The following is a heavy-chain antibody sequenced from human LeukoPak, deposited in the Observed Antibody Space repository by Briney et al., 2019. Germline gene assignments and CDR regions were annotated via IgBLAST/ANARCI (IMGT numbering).Heavy chain of an antibody. J-gene: IGHJ6*02. V-gene: IGHV3-66*01. CDR3: ARDHCSSTSCYASYYGMDV. CDR1: GFTVSSNY. D-gene: IGHD2-2*01. Sequence: GSLRLSCAASGFTVSSNYMSWVRQAPGKGLEWVSVIYSGGSTYYADSVKGRFTISRDNSKNTLYLQMNSLRAEDTAVYYCARDHCSSTSCYASYYGMDVWGQGTTVTVSS. CDR2: IYSGGST.